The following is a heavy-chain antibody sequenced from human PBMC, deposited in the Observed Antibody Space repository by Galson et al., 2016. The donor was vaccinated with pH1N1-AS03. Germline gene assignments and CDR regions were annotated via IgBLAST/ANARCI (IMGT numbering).Heavy chain of an antibody. CDR2: IRPIFGPA. Sequence: SVKVSCKASGGNFRTHPISWVRQAPGQGLEWMGGIRPIFGPAKYAQKFQGGVTISADDSTSTAYMELNNLRPEDTAVYYCATAPYETRNFRGDWDYWGQGTPVTVSS. J-gene: IGHJ4*02. V-gene: IGHV1-69*13. CDR1: GGNFRTHP. CDR3: ATAPYETRNFRGDWDY. D-gene: IGHD3/OR15-3a*01.